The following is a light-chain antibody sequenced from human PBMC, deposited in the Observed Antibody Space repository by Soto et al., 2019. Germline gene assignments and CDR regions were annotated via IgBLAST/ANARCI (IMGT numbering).Light chain of an antibody. CDR2: WAS. CDR3: VQYRAVHGDG. CDR1: HDVSYDFNNRHY. Sequence: DIVMTHSPDSLTESLGERATINCKSRHDVSYDFNNRHYLAWYQLRPGQPPKLLIYWASTRASGVPDRFRRSGSGPDFALPCRRLQREDAAVYECVQYRAVHGDGFAQGTRRELK. J-gene: IGKJ2*03. V-gene: IGKV4-1*01.